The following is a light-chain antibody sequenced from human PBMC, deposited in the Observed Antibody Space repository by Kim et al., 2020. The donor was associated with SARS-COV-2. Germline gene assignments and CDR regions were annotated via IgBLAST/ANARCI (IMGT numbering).Light chain of an antibody. V-gene: IGLV6-57*02. CDR1: GGTIASTF. Sequence: GQTVTSSCTGSGGTIASTFVQWYQQRPGSAPTTVIYEDDQRPSGVPDRFSGSIDGSSNSASLTISGLKTEDEADYYCQSSDGSNLVFGGGTQLNVL. CDR2: EDD. J-gene: IGLJ2*01. CDR3: QSSDGSNLV.